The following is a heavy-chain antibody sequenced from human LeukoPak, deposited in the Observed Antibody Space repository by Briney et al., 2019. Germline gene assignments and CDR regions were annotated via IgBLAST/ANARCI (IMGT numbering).Heavy chain of an antibody. Sequence: ASVKVSCKASGYTFTSYYMHLVRQAPGPGLEWMGIINPSGGSTSYAQKFQGRVTMTRDTSTSTAYMELSSLRSEDTAVYYCARDRSYGSGSYYYYMDVWGKGTTVTVSS. D-gene: IGHD3-10*01. CDR3: ARDRSYGSGSYYYYMDV. V-gene: IGHV1-46*03. CDR1: GYTFTSYY. CDR2: INPSGGST. J-gene: IGHJ6*03.